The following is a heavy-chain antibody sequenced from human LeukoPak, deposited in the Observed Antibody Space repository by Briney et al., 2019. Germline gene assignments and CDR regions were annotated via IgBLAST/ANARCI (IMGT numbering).Heavy chain of an antibody. V-gene: IGHV1-18*01. J-gene: IGHJ4*02. CDR1: GYTFTSYG. Sequence: ASVKVSCKASGYTFTSYGISWVRQAPGQGLEWMGWISANNVNTNYAQKLQGRVTMTTDTSTSTAYMELRSLRSDDTAVYYCARARKYSGSWYYFDYWGQGTLVTVSS. CDR2: ISANNVNT. CDR3: ARARKYSGSWYYFDY. D-gene: IGHD6-13*01.